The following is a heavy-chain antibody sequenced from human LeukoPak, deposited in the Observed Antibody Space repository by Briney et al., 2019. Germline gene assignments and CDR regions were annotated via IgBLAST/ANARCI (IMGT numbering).Heavy chain of an antibody. D-gene: IGHD2-2*02. CDR1: GGSISRYY. CDR3: ARERLYKKYCSSTSCYTDGSAFDY. J-gene: IGHJ4*02. Sequence: SGTLSLTCTVSGGSISRYYWSWIRQPPGKGLEWIGYIYYSGSTNYNPSLKSRVTISVDTSKNQFSLKLSSVTAADTAVYYCARERLYKKYCSSTSCYTDGSAFDYWGQGTLVTASS. CDR2: IYYSGST. V-gene: IGHV4-59*12.